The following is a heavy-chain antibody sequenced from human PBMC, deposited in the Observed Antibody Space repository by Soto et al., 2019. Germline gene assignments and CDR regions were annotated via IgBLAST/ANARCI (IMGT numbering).Heavy chain of an antibody. Sequence: EVQLVESGGGLVKPGGSLRLSCAASGFTFSNAWMNWVRQAPGKGLEWGGRIKSKTDGGTTDYAAPGKGRFTISRDDSKNTLYLQMNSLKTEDTAVYYCIVRYPYYFDYWSQGTLVTVSS. CDR3: IVRYPYYFDY. J-gene: IGHJ4*02. CDR1: GFTFSNAW. D-gene: IGHD2-21*01. CDR2: IKSKTDGGTT. V-gene: IGHV3-15*07.